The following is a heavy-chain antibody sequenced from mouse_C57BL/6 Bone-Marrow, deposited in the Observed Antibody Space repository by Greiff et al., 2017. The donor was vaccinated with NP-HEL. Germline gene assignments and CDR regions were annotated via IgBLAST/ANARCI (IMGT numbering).Heavy chain of an antibody. CDR3: GGQLRLYYFDY. D-gene: IGHD3-2*02. V-gene: IGHV1-81*01. CDR2: IYPRSGNT. Sequence: VKLMESGAELARPGASVKLSCKASGYTFTSYGISWVKQRTGQGLEWIGAIYPRSGNTYYNEKFKGKATLTADKSSSTAYMELRSLTSEDSAVYFCGGQLRLYYFDYWGQGTTLTVSS. J-gene: IGHJ2*01. CDR1: GYTFTSYG.